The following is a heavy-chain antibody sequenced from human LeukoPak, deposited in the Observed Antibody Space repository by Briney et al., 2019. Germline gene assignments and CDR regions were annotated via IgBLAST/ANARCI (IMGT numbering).Heavy chain of an antibody. D-gene: IGHD4-17*01. CDR1: GFSFSSYN. CDR3: ARVSPNTVTTLQYFDY. Sequence: GGSLRPSCAASGFSFSSYNMNWVRLTPGKGLEWVSSITSSSTYTFYADSVKGRFTISRDNAKNSLYLQMNSLRAEDTAVYYCARVSPNTVTTLQYFDYWGQGTLVTVPS. CDR2: ITSSSTYT. J-gene: IGHJ4*02. V-gene: IGHV3-21*01.